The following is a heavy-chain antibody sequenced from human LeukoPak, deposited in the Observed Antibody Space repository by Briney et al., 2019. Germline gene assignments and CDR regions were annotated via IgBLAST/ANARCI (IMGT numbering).Heavy chain of an antibody. D-gene: IGHD6-19*01. CDR2: IIPILGIA. V-gene: IGHV1-69*04. J-gene: IGHJ4*02. CDR1: GGTFSSYA. CDR3: ARENIAVAGMWFDY. Sequence: ASVKVSCKASGGTFSSYAISWVRQAPGQGLEWMGRIIPILGIANYAQKFQGRVTITADKSTSTAYMELSSLRSEDTAVYYCARENIAVAGMWFDYWGQGTLVTVSS.